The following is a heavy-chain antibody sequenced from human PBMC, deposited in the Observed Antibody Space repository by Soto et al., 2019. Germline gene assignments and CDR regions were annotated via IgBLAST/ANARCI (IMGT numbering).Heavy chain of an antibody. CDR1: GFTFSSYG. CDR3: AKDSGVDAFDI. V-gene: IGHV3-30*18. J-gene: IGHJ3*02. CDR2: ISYDGSNK. Sequence: SCAASGFTFSSYGMHWVRQAPGKGLEWVAVISYDGSNKYYADSVKGRFTISRDNSKNTLYLQMNSLRAEDTAVYYCAKDSGVDAFDIWGQGTMVTVSS.